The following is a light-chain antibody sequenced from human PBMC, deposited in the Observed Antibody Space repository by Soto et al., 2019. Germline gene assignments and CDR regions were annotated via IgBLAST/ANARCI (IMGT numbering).Light chain of an antibody. J-gene: IGKJ4*01. V-gene: IGKV3-20*01. CDR3: QQYGTSPLT. Sequence: EVVLTQSPGTLSMSPGDRATLSCRASQSVPGSDVAWYQQKPGQAPRLLIYDVSSRATGTPERFSGSGSGTDFTLNIGRLEPEDCAVYYCQQYGTSPLTVGGGTKVEIK. CDR2: DVS. CDR1: QSVPGSD.